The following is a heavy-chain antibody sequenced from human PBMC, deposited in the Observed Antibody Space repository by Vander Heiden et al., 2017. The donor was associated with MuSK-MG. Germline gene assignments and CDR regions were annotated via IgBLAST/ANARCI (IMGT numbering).Heavy chain of an antibody. D-gene: IGHD3-10*01. J-gene: IGHJ4*01. Sequence: EVPFEESGGYLRQPARSLILPCAASGFKFPSLAIRWVHQAPGKGLEWVATITSGAEKTHYADSVRGRLTISRDDFKTTIFLQMDSLRVEDTAVYYCTKLSYYDSGSFDYWGHGTLVTVSS. CDR3: TKLSYYDSGSFDY. CDR1: GFKFPSLA. CDR2: ITSGAEKT. V-gene: IGHV3-23*04.